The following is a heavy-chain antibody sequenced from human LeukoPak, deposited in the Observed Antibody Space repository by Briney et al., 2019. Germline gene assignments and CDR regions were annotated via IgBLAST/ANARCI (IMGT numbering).Heavy chain of an antibody. D-gene: IGHD3-16*01. Sequence: GASVKVSCKASGYTFTFFDIIWLRQATGQGLEWMGRMNHHSGNTDYAQKFQGRVTMTRDTSIATAYMELSSLRSEDTAVYFCVRWYDYGEKRLDTWGPGNPVTVSS. CDR1: GYTFTFFD. CDR2: MNHHSGNT. CDR3: VRWYDYGEKRLDT. J-gene: IGHJ5*02. V-gene: IGHV1-8*01.